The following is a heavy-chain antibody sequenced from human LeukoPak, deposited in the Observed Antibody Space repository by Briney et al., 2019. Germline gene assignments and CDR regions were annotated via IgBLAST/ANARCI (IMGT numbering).Heavy chain of an antibody. CDR2: FDPEDGET. CDR1: GYTLTELS. D-gene: IGHD3-22*01. Sequence: GASVKVSCKVSGYTLTELSMHWVRQAPGKGLEWMGGFDPEDGETIYAQKFQGRVTMTEDTSTDTAYMELSSLRSEDTAVYYCATAITMIVVVNHRDAFDIWSQGTMVTVSS. J-gene: IGHJ3*02. V-gene: IGHV1-24*01. CDR3: ATAITMIVVVNHRDAFDI.